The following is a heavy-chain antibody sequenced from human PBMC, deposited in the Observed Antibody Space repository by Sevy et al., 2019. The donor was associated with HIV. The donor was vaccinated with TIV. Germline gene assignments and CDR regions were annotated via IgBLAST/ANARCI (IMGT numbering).Heavy chain of an antibody. CDR3: TRARPYPGDFDY. D-gene: IGHD2-2*02. Sequence: GGSLRLSCTASGFTFGDYAMSWFRQAPGKGLEWVGFIRSKAYGGTTEYAASVKGRFTISRDDSKSIAYLQMNSLKTEDTAAYYCTRARPYPGDFDYWGQGTLVTVSS. J-gene: IGHJ4*02. CDR2: IRSKAYGGTT. CDR1: GFTFGDYA. V-gene: IGHV3-49*03.